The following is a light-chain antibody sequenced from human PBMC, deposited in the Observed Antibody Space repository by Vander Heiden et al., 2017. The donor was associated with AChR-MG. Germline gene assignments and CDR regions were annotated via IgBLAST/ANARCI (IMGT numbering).Light chain of an antibody. V-gene: IGKV1-6*01. J-gene: IGKJ4*01. CDR3: LQDSNYPLT. CDR2: GAS. Sequence: AIQMTQSPSSLSASVGDRVTITCRASQDIGNDLGWYQQKPGKPPKVLIFGASSLQSGVPSRFSGSRSGTDFTLTISNLQPEDFATYYCLQDSNYPLTFGGGTKVDFK. CDR1: QDIGND.